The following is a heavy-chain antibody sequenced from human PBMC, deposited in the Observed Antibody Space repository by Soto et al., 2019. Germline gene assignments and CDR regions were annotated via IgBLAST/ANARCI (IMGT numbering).Heavy chain of an antibody. J-gene: IGHJ3*02. D-gene: IGHD3-3*01. Sequence: EVELLESGGGLAQPGGSLRLSCAASGFTFNSYAMSWVRQAPGKGLEWVPAITGSGGSTYYADSVRGRFTLSRDNSKDIVYLQMRSLTAEATGVYNCAKGGDFFWTSGNIRGQGTMVTVSS. CDR2: ITGSGGST. CDR3: AKGGDFFWTSGNI. V-gene: IGHV3-23*01. CDR1: GFTFNSYA.